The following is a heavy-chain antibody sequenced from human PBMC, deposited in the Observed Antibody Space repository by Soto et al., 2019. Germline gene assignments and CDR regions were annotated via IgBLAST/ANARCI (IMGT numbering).Heavy chain of an antibody. Sequence: VASVKVSCKASGYTFTGYYMHWVRQAPGQGLEWMGWINPNSGGTNYAQKFQGRVTMTRDTSISTAYMELSRLRSDDTAVYYCARASDVEMATIQYYFDYWGQGTLVTVSS. CDR2: INPNSGGT. CDR1: GYTFTGYY. V-gene: IGHV1-2*02. J-gene: IGHJ4*02. D-gene: IGHD5-12*01. CDR3: ARASDVEMATIQYYFDY.